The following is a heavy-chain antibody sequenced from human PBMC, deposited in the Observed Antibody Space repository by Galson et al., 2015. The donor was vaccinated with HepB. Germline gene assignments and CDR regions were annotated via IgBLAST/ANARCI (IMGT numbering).Heavy chain of an antibody. J-gene: IGHJ4*02. CDR1: GFTFHDYA. V-gene: IGHV3-20*04. D-gene: IGHD6-19*01. CDR3: VRGPRWLVGGFGDY. CDR2: ISWTGVRT. Sequence: SLRLSCAASGFTFHDYAISWVRQAPGKGLEWVSGISWTGVRTGYADSLKGRFTISRGNAKNSLYLQMNSLRAEDTALYYCVRGPRWLVGGFGDYWGQGTLVTGSS.